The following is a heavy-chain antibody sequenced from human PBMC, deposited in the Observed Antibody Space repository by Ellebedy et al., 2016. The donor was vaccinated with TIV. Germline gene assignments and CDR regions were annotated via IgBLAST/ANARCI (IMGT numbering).Heavy chain of an antibody. CDR3: ARLFSYGLDS. CDR1: GFTFSNYY. D-gene: IGHD4-17*01. J-gene: IGHJ4*02. CDR2: ISTTGGNK. V-gene: IGHV3-11*01. Sequence: GESLKISXAASGFTFSNYYMSWIRQAPGRGLEWLSCISTTGGNKFYADSVKGRFTISRDNAKNTLYLQLNSLRAEDTAVYYCARLFSYGLDSWGQGILVAVSS.